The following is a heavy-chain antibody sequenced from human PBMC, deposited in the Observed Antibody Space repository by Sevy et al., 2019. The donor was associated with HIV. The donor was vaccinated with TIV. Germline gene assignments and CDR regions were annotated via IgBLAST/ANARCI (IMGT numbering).Heavy chain of an antibody. Sequence: GGSLRLSCAASGFTFSRYGMHWVRQAPGKGLDWVAFIRFDGTTKYYGDSVKGRFSISRDNPKNTLYLQMNSLRAEDTAVYYCAKGLGMVQGALLSDDTWGQGTMVTVSS. D-gene: IGHD3-10*01. CDR2: IRFDGTTK. CDR1: GFTFSRYG. CDR3: AKGLGMVQGALLSDDT. J-gene: IGHJ3*02. V-gene: IGHV3-30*02.